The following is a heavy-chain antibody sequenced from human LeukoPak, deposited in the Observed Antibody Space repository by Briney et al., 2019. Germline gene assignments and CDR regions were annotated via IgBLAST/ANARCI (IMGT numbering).Heavy chain of an antibody. CDR1: GGSISSYYW. V-gene: IGHV2-5*08. CDR3: AHAQLLISVFDY. J-gene: IGHJ4*02. Sequence: TLSLTCTVSGGSISSYYWSWIRQPPGKALEWLALIYWDDDKRYSPSLKSRLTITKDTSKNQVVLTMTNMDPVDTATYYCAHAQLLISVFDYWGQGTLVTVSS. CDR2: IYWDDDK. D-gene: IGHD2-2*01.